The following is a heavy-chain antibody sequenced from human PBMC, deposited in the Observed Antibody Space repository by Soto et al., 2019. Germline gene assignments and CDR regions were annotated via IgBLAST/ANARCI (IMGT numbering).Heavy chain of an antibody. D-gene: IGHD2-15*01. CDR2: IYHSGST. Sequence: QVQLQESGPGLVKPSGTLSLTCAVSGGSISSSNWWSWVRQPPGKGLEWIGEIYHSGSTNYNPSLKSRVTISVDKSKNQFSLKLSSVTAADTAVYYCASPSPLVVAAGYYGMDVWGQGTTVTVSS. V-gene: IGHV4-4*02. J-gene: IGHJ6*02. CDR1: GGSISSSNW. CDR3: ASPSPLVVAAGYYGMDV.